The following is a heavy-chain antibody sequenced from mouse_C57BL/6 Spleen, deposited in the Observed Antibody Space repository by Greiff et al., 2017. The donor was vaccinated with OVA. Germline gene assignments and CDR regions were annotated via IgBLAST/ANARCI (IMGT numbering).Heavy chain of an antibody. CDR1: GYTFTSSW. J-gene: IGHJ4*01. CDR3: ARSVRLRYAMDY. D-gene: IGHD2-14*01. V-gene: IGHV1-69*01. Sequence: VQLQQPGAELVMPGASVKLSCKASGYTFTSSWMHWVKQRPGQGLEWIGEIDPSDSYTNYNQKLKGKSTWTVDQSSRTAHMQLSSLTSEDSAVYYCARSVRLRYAMDYWGQGTSVTVSS. CDR2: IDPSDSYT.